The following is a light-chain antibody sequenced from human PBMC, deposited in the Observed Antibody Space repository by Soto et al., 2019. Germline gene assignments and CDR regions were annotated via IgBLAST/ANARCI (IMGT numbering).Light chain of an antibody. Sequence: DIQMTQSPSTLSESVGDRVTITCRASKSISSWLAWYQQKPGKAPKLLIYDASSLESGVPSRFSGSGSGTEVTLTISSLQPDDFATYYCQQYNSYPLTFGGGTKVEIK. CDR2: DAS. J-gene: IGKJ4*01. CDR1: KSISSW. V-gene: IGKV1-5*01. CDR3: QQYNSYPLT.